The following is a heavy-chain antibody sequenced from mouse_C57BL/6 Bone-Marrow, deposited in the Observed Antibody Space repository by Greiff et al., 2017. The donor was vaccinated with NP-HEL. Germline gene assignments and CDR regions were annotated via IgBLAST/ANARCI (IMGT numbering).Heavy chain of an antibody. Sequence: QVQLQQSGPGLVAPSQSLSITCTVSGFSLTSYGVHWVRQPPGKGLEWLVVIWSDGSTTYNSALKSRLSISKDNSKSQVFLKMNSLQTDDTAMYYCARHSMITNYYAMDYWGQGTSVTVSS. J-gene: IGHJ4*01. CDR3: ARHSMITNYYAMDY. V-gene: IGHV2-6-1*01. CDR1: GFSLTSYG. CDR2: IWSDGST. D-gene: IGHD2-4*01.